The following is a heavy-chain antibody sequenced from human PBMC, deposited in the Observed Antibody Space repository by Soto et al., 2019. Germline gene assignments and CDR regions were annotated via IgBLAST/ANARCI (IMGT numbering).Heavy chain of an antibody. D-gene: IGHD2-15*01. CDR2: ISYDGSNK. CDR1: GFTFSSYA. CDR3: ARAGYFIGGSCYGWDYYYYGMDV. J-gene: IGHJ6*02. V-gene: IGHV3-30-3*01. Sequence: QVQLVESGGGVVQPGRSLRLSCAASGFTFSSYAMHWVRQAPGKGLEWVAVISYDGSNKYYADSVKGRFTISRDNSKNPLYLQMNSLRAEDTAVYYCARAGYFIGGSCYGWDYYYYGMDVWGQGTTGTVSS.